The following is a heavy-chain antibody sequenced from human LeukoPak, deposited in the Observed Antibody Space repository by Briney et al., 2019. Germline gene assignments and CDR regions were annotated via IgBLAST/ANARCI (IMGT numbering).Heavy chain of an antibody. J-gene: IGHJ6*03. D-gene: IGHD6-19*01. CDR1: GGSFSGYY. CDR3: ARTSGYSSGWYLYYYMDV. CDR2: INHSGST. Sequence: PSETLSLTCAVSGGSFSGYYWSWIRQPPGKGLEWIGEINHSGSTNYNPSLKSRVIISVDTSKNQFSLKLSSVTAADTAVYYCARTSGYSSGWYLYYYMDVWGKGTTVTVSS. V-gene: IGHV4-34*01.